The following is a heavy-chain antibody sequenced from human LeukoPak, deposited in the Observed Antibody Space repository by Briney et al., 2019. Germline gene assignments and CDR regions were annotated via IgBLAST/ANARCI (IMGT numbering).Heavy chain of an antibody. CDR1: GFTFSSYA. CDR2: ISSSSSYI. V-gene: IGHV3-21*01. J-gene: IGHJ3*02. D-gene: IGHD1-26*01. Sequence: GGSLRLSCAASGFTFSSYAMHWVRQAPGKGLEWVSSISSSSSYIYYADSLKGRFTISRDNAKNSLYLQMNSLRAEDTAVYYCARSLSGNYDDDAFDIWGQGTMVTVSS. CDR3: ARSLSGNYDDDAFDI.